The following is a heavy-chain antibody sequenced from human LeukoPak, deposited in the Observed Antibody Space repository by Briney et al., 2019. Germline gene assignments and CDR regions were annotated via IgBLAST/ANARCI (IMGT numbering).Heavy chain of an antibody. CDR1: GFTFSSYW. D-gene: IGHD7-27*01. Sequence: PGGSLRLSCAASGFTFSSYWMHWVHQAPGKGLVWVSVINSDGSSTSYADSVKGRFTISRDNAKNTLYLQMNSLRAEDTAVYYCASASGPSPGFDYWGQGTLVTVSS. V-gene: IGHV3-74*01. CDR2: INSDGSST. CDR3: ASASGPSPGFDY. J-gene: IGHJ4*02.